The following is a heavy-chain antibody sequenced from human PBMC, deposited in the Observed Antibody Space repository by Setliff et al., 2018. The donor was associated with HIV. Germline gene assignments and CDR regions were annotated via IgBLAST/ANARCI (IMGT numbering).Heavy chain of an antibody. V-gene: IGHV3-74*01. Sequence: GGSLRLSCAASGFTFRNYWMNWVRQAPGKGLVWVARISPDGSDTTHADAVKGRFTISRDNAKNTLYLQMNSLRAEDTAVYHCALVGGITIPPDGFDIWGQGTMVTVSS. J-gene: IGHJ3*02. CDR3: ALVGGITIPPDGFDI. CDR2: ISPDGSDT. D-gene: IGHD3-22*01. CDR1: GFTFRNYW.